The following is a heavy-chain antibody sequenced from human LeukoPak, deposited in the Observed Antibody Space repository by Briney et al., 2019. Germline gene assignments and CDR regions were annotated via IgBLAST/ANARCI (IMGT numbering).Heavy chain of an antibody. CDR3: ARQLPTAAADTRGYFDY. Sequence: KPSETLSLTCTVSGGSISIISSSTYYWGWIRQAPGKGLEWIGSLYYGENSHYNPSLKSRATLSVDTSNNQFSLKLTSVTAADAAVYFCARQLPTAAADTRGYFDYWGQGTVVTVPS. D-gene: IGHD6-25*01. CDR2: LYYGENS. V-gene: IGHV4-39*01. CDR1: GGSISIISSSTYY. J-gene: IGHJ4*02.